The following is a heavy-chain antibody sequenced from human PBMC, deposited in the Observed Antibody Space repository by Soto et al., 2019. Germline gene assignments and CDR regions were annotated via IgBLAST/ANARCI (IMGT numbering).Heavy chain of an antibody. CDR3: ARGAPYYGSGRSLVYLDY. D-gene: IGHD3-10*01. V-gene: IGHV3-33*01. Sequence: GGSLRLSCAASGFTFSSYGMHWVRQAPGKGLEWVAVIWYDGSNKYYADSVKGRFTVSRDNSKNTLYLQMNSLRAEDTAVYYCARGAPYYGSGRSLVYLDYWGQGTLVTVSS. CDR2: IWYDGSNK. CDR1: GFTFSSYG. J-gene: IGHJ4*02.